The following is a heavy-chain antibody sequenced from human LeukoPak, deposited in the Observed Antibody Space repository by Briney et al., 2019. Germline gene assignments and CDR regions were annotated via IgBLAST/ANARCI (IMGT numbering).Heavy chain of an antibody. J-gene: IGHJ4*02. V-gene: IGHV3-20*04. Sequence: GGSLRLSCAASGLRFEVYGISWFRKVPGKGLEWVSGINWNGGSTGNADSVKGRFTISRDNSKNTLYLQMNSLRAEDTAVYYCAKSRSDVVDYWGQGTLVTVSS. CDR1: GLRFEVYG. CDR3: AKSRSDVVDY. D-gene: IGHD3-3*01. CDR2: INWNGGST.